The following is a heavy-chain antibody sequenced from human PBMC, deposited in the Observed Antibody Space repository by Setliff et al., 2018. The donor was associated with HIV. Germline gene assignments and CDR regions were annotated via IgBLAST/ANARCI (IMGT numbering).Heavy chain of an antibody. CDR3: ARGVRPRIGYNWFDP. J-gene: IGHJ5*02. D-gene: IGHD1-1*01. CDR1: GDSVNDRSYF. V-gene: IGHV4-39*01. Sequence: SETLSLTCTVSGDSVNDRSYFWGWIRQPPGKGLEWIGTFYYNGDSRYNPSLKSRVTISVDTSKNQFSLKLSSVTAADTAVYYCARGVRPRIGYNWFDPWGQGTLVTVSS. CDR2: FYYNGDS.